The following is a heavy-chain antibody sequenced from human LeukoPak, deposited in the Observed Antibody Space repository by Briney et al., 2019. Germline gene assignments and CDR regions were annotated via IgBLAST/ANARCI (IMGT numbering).Heavy chain of an antibody. Sequence: ASVKVSCKASGYTFTDNYIHWVRQASGQGLEWMGRVNPDSGGIDYAQKFQGRVTMTRDTSINTAFVELRRLRSDDTATYYCAGAQNYHDRSGYSDDTFDVWGHGTMITVSS. J-gene: IGHJ3*01. V-gene: IGHV1-2*06. D-gene: IGHD3-22*01. CDR1: GYTFTDNY. CDR3: AGAQNYHDRSGYSDDTFDV. CDR2: VNPDSGGI.